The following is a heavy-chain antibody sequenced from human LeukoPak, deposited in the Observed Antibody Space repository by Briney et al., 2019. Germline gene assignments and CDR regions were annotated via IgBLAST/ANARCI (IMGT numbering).Heavy chain of an antibody. CDR3: ARDAYDSVSWFDP. CDR2: IYYSGST. V-gene: IGHV4-59*01. J-gene: IGHJ5*02. Sequence: ETLSLTCTVSGDSISSYYWSWIRQPPGEGLEWIGYIYYSGSTNYNPSLKSRVTISLDTSKNQFSLKLTSVTAADTAVYYCARDAYDSVSWFDPWGQGTLVTVSS. D-gene: IGHD3-22*01. CDR1: GDSISSYY.